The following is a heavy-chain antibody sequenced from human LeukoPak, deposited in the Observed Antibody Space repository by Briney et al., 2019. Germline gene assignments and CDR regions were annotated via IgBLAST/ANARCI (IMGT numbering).Heavy chain of an antibody. CDR3: ARDQQYHRPAGWFDP. J-gene: IGHJ5*02. D-gene: IGHD1-14*01. CDR2: ISYSGRT. Sequence: SETLSLTCTVSDGSISSNSYYWGWIRQPPGEGLEWIGSISYSGRTYYNPSLESRVTISVDASKIQFSLELNSVTAADTAVYYCARDQQYHRPAGWFDPWGQGTLVTVSS. V-gene: IGHV4-39*01. CDR1: DGSISSNSYY.